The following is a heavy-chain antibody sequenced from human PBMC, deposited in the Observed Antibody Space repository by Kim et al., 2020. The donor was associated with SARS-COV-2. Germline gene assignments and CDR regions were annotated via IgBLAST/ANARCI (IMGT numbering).Heavy chain of an antibody. V-gene: IGHV1-2*02. Sequence: ASVKVSCKASGYTFTGYYMHWVRQAPGQGLEWMGWINPNSGGTNYAQKFQGRVTMTRDTSISTAYMELSRLRSDDTAVYYCARASSGSYWDAFDIWGQGTMVTVSS. CDR2: INPNSGGT. J-gene: IGHJ3*02. D-gene: IGHD1-26*01. CDR3: ARASSGSYWDAFDI. CDR1: GYTFTGYY.